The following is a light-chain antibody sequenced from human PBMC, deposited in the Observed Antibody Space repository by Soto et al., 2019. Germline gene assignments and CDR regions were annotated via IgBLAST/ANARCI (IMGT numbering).Light chain of an antibody. Sequence: DIQMTQSPSSLSASVGDRVTVTCRASQSIGNYLNWYQQIPGKAPNLLIYAASNLQDGVPSRFSGRGSGTDFILTISSLQPEDFATYYCQQSYRTPYTFGQGTKLEIK. CDR1: QSIGNY. CDR2: AAS. J-gene: IGKJ2*01. CDR3: QQSYRTPYT. V-gene: IGKV1-39*01.